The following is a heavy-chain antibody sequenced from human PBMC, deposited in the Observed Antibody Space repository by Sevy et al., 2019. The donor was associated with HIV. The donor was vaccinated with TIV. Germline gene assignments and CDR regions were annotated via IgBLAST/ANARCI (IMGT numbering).Heavy chain of an antibody. CDR3: SRDGGSGSYALYF. J-gene: IGHJ4*02. CDR2: IDPGTGDT. V-gene: IGHV1-46*01. CDR1: AYTFTSYH. D-gene: IGHD1-26*01. Sequence: ASVKVSCKASAYTFTSYHMHWVRQAPGQGLEWMGIIDPGTGDTTYAHRFRGRVTMTRDTSTSTVYMDLSRLRSEDTAVYYCSRDGGSGSYALYFWGQGTLVTVSS.